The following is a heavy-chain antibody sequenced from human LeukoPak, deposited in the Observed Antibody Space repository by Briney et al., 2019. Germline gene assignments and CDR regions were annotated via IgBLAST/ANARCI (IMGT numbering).Heavy chain of an antibody. D-gene: IGHD3-22*01. J-gene: IGHJ4*02. CDR2: TYYRSKWYN. Sequence: SQTLSLTCAISGDSVSSNSAAWNWIRQSPSRGLVWLGRTYYRSKWYNDYAVSVKSRITINPDTSKNQFSLQLNSVTPEDTAVYYCARDTAPDYYDSSGYQVGFDYWGQGTLVTVSS. CDR1: GDSVSSNSAA. V-gene: IGHV6-1*01. CDR3: ARDTAPDYYDSSGYQVGFDY.